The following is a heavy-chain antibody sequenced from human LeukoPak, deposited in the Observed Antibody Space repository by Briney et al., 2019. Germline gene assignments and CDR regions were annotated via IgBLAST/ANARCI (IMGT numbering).Heavy chain of an antibody. CDR2: ISSSGATI. CDR3: ARDRSSWDDAFDI. Sequence: SGGSLRLSCAASGLTFSSYEMNWVRQAPGKGLEWVSYISSSGATIYYADSVKGRFTISRDNAKNSLYLQMNSLRAEDTAVYYCARDRSSWDDAFDIWGQGTMVTVSS. J-gene: IGHJ3*02. D-gene: IGHD6-13*01. CDR1: GLTFSSYE. V-gene: IGHV3-48*03.